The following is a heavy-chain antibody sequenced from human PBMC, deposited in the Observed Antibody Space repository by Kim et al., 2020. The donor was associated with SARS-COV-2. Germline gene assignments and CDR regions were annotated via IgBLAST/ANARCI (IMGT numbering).Heavy chain of an antibody. CDR3: GRRRDEGWDRYFDY. CDR2: IYYSGST. J-gene: IGHJ4*02. D-gene: IGHD6-19*01. CDR1: GGSVISGNYY. Sequence: SETLSLTCTVSGGSVISGNYYWTWIRQPPGKALEWIGYIYYSGSTTYNPSLKSRVTMSVDTSKNHFSLNLSSVTTADTAVYYCGRRRDEGWDRYFDYWGQGILVTVSS. V-gene: IGHV4-61*03.